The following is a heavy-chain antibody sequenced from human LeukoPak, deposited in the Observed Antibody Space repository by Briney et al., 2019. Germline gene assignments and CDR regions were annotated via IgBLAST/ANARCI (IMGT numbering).Heavy chain of an antibody. CDR3: ASGDYYDSSGYSPVLDY. Sequence: SETLSLTCTVSGGSISSSSYYWGWIRQPPGKGLEWIGSIYYSGSTYYNPSLKSRVTISVDTSKNQFSLKLSSVTAADTAVYYCASGDYYDSSGYSPVLDYWGQGTLVTVSS. D-gene: IGHD3-22*01. J-gene: IGHJ4*02. CDR1: GGSISSSSYY. CDR2: IYYSGST. V-gene: IGHV4-39*07.